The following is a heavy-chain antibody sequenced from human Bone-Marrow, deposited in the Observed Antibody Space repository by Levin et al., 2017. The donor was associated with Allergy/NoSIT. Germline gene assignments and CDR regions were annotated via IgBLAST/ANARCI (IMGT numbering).Heavy chain of an antibody. CDR3: TTRTHISGGGIY. Sequence: GGSLRLSCAASGFTFSGSSIHWVRQTSGRGLEWVGRIRSRANDFATTYAASVKGRFTISRDDTRSTAYLQMDGLITEDTAIYYCTTRTHISGGGIYWGQGALVTVSS. J-gene: IGHJ4*02. CDR1: GFTFSGSS. CDR2: IRSRANDFAT. D-gene: IGHD3-16*01. V-gene: IGHV3-73*01.